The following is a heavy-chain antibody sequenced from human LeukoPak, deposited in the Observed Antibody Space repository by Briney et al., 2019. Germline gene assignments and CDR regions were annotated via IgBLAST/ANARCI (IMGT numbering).Heavy chain of an antibody. D-gene: IGHD2-15*01. CDR1: GFAFREYS. J-gene: IGHJ5*02. Sequence: GGSLRLSCAASGFAFREYSMSWVRQAPGKGLEWVSNIRSNGGDTYYTDSVKGRFTISRDNSKNTLYLEMNSLRAGDTAVYYCAKGGYTTWFDPWGQGTLVTVSS. CDR2: IRSNGGDT. V-gene: IGHV3-23*01. CDR3: AKGGYTTWFDP.